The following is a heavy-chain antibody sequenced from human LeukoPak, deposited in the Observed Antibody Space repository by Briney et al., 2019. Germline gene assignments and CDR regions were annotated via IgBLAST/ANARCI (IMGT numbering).Heavy chain of an antibody. D-gene: IGHD6-19*01. CDR1: GGSFSGYY. Sequence: PSETLSLTCAVYGGSFSGYYWSWIRQPPGKGLEWIGSIYHSGSTYYNPSLKSRVTISVDTSKNQFSLKLSSVTAADTAVYYCARVSYSSGWYDSYYYYYYMDVWGKGTTVTISS. CDR2: IYHSGST. V-gene: IGHV4-34*01. J-gene: IGHJ6*03. CDR3: ARVSYSSGWYDSYYYYYYMDV.